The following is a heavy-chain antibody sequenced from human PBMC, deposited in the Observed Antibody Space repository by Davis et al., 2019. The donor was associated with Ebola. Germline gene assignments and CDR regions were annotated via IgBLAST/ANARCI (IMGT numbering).Heavy chain of an antibody. Sequence: LRLSCAGSGFTFGDSAMHWVRQAPGKGMEWVSGISWNSDSIVYADSVKGRFTISRDNAKNSLYLQMNSLRGEDTALYYCAKGRTIPLALDFWGQGTLVTVSS. V-gene: IGHV3-9*01. J-gene: IGHJ4*02. CDR3: AKGRTIPLALDF. CDR1: GFTFGDSA. D-gene: IGHD2-2*02. CDR2: ISWNSDSI.